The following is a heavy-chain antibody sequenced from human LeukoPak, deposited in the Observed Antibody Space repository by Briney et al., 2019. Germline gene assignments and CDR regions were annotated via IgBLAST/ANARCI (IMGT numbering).Heavy chain of an antibody. CDR3: ARAYRTMDV. CDR1: GGSISSYY. D-gene: IGHD3-16*01. J-gene: IGHJ6*03. Sequence: PSETLSLTCTVSGGSISSYYWSWIWQPPGKGLEWIGYIYYSGSTNYNPSLKSRVTISVDTSKNQFSLKLSSVTAADTAVYYCARAYRTMDVWGKGTTVTVSS. CDR2: IYYSGST. V-gene: IGHV4-59*01.